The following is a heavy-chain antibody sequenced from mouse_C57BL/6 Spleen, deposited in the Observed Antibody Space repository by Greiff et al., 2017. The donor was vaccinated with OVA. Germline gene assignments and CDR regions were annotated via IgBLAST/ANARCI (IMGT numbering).Heavy chain of an antibody. CDR3: ASMYSCSRDY. CDR1: GYTFTDYY. V-gene: IGHV1-26*01. J-gene: IGHJ2*01. D-gene: IGHD1-1*01. CDR2: INPNNGGT. Sequence: VQLQQSGPELVKPGASVKISCKASGYTFTDYYMNWVKQSHGKSLEWIGDINPNNGGTSYNQKVKGKATLTVDKSSSTAYMELRSLSSDDSAVYYCASMYSCSRDYWGQGTTLSVSS.